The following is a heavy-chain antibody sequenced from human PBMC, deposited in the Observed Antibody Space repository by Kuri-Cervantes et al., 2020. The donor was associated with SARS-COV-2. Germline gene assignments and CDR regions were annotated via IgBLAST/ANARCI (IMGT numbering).Heavy chain of an antibody. D-gene: IGHD3-10*01. V-gene: IGHV1-69*05. CDR2: IIPVLGTT. CDR3: ATAYGSGSYLG. J-gene: IGHJ4*02. Sequence: SVKVSCKASGGTFSSYAISWVRQAPGQGLEWMGGIIPVLGTTKYAQKFQGRVTITTDESTSTAYMELSSLRSEDTAVYYCATAYGSGSYLGWGQGTLVTVSS. CDR1: GGTFSSYA.